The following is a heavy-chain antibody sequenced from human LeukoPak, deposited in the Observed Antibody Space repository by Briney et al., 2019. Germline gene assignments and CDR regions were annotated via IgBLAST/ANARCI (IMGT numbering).Heavy chain of an antibody. CDR2: ISGSGGST. Sequence: GGSLRLSCAASGFNFSSYAMSWVRQAPGKGLEWVSAISGSGGSTYYADSVKGRFTISRDNSKNTLYLQMNSLRAEDTAVYYCAKDSIPNYYDTSTYWGQGTLVTVSS. J-gene: IGHJ4*02. CDR1: GFNFSSYA. D-gene: IGHD3-22*01. V-gene: IGHV3-23*01. CDR3: AKDSIPNYYDTSTY.